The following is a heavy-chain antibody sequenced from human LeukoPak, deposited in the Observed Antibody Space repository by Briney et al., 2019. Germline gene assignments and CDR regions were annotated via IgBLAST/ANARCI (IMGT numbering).Heavy chain of an antibody. CDR3: ATSDLYYFDY. V-gene: IGHV4-39*01. CDR1: GGSIRSSYYY. CDR2: IYDSGST. D-gene: IGHD3-3*01. Sequence: SETLSLTCTVSGGSIRSSYYYWGWIRQPPGKGLEWIGSIYDSGSTYYNPSLKSRVTISVDTSKNQFSLKLNSVTAADTAVYYCATSDLYYFDYWGQGTLVTVSS. J-gene: IGHJ4*02.